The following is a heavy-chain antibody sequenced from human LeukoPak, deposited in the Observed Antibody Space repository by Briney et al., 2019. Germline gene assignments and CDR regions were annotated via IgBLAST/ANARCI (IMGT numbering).Heavy chain of an antibody. CDR3: ARDYTLYISGWFLDY. CDR2: IHYGGTT. D-gene: IGHD6-19*01. Sequence: PSETLSLTCTVSGDSSSNNIFYWGWIRQPPGKGLEWIGSIHYGGTTHYNPSLKSRVTISVDTSKNQFSLKLTSVTAADTAVYYCARDYTLYISGWFLDYWAQGTLVTVSS. J-gene: IGHJ4*02. V-gene: IGHV4-39*07. CDR1: GDSSSNNIFY.